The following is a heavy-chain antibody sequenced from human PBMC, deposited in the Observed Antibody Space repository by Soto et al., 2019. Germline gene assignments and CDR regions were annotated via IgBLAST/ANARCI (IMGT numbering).Heavy chain of an antibody. CDR2: VYYSGST. CDR3: ARQGPPLLWFGEVSGRHFVY. Sequence: SETLSVTCTVSCGSISSDYWSWIRQPPGKGLEWIGYVYYSGSTYYNPSLKSRVTISVDTSKNQFSLKLSSVTAADTAVYYCARQGPPLLWFGEVSGRHFVYWGQGTLVTVSS. CDR1: CGSISSDY. V-gene: IGHV4-59*08. D-gene: IGHD3-10*01. J-gene: IGHJ4*02.